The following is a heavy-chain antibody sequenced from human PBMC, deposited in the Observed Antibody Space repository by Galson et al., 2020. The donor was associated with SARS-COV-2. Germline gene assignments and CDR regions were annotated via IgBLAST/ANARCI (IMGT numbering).Heavy chain of an antibody. J-gene: IGHJ6*02. CDR1: GLPFENIG. CDR2: IRYDGSKE. Sequence: GGSLRLSCAASGLPFENIGMHWVRQAPGKGLEWVAFIRYDGSKEFYADSVKGRFTISRDNSHNTRYLQMASLGPDDPALYYFAKATWGTNGMDGWGQGTSVVVSS. D-gene: IGHD3-16*01. CDR3: AKATWGTNGMDG. V-gene: IGHV3-30*02.